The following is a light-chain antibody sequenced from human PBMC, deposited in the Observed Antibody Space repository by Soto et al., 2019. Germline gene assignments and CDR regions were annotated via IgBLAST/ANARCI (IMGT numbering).Light chain of an antibody. J-gene: IGLJ1*01. Sequence: QSALTQPPSVSGSPGQSITISCTGISSDVGSYDRVSWYQQPPGTAPKTIIYDVNNRPSGVPDRFSGSKSGSTASLTISGLQAEEEADYYCSLYTSSSTYVFGTGTKVTVL. CDR2: DVN. V-gene: IGLV2-18*01. CDR1: SSDVGSYDR. CDR3: SLYTSSSTYV.